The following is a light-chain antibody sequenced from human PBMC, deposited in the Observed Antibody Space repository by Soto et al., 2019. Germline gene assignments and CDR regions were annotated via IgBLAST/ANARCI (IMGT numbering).Light chain of an antibody. J-gene: IGKJ1*01. Sequence: EIVLTQSPGTLSLSPGERATLSCRASQSVSSSYLAWYQQKPGQAPRLLIYGSSSRATGIQDRFSGSGSGTDFTFTINRLEPEDFALYYCQQYGSSQWTFGQGTKLEIK. CDR2: GSS. CDR1: QSVSSSY. V-gene: IGKV3-20*01. CDR3: QQYGSSQWT.